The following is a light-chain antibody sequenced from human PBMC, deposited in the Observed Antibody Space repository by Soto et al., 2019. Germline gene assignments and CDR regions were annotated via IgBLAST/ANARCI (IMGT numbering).Light chain of an antibody. J-gene: IGLJ3*02. CDR2: DVS. Sequence: QSVLTQPRSVSGSPGQSVTISCTGTSSDVGGYNYVSWYQQYPGKAPKVMIYDVSKRPSGVPDRFSGSKSANTASLTTSGLQAEDEADYYCRSYAGSYTWVFGGGTKLTVL. CDR3: RSYAGSYTWV. V-gene: IGLV2-11*01. CDR1: SSDVGGYNY.